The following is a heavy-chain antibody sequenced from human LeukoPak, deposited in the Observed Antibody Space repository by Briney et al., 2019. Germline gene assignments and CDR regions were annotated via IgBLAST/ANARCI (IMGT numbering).Heavy chain of an antibody. CDR1: GFTFSDYY. Sequence: PGGSLRLSCAASGFTFSDYYMSWIRQAPGKGLEWVSYISSSGRTIYYADSVKGRFTISRDNAKNSLYLQMNSLRAEDTAVYYCAGGMTTVTTRDYWGQGTLVTVSS. J-gene: IGHJ4*02. CDR3: AGGMTTVTTRDY. D-gene: IGHD4-17*01. V-gene: IGHV3-11*04. CDR2: ISSSGRTI.